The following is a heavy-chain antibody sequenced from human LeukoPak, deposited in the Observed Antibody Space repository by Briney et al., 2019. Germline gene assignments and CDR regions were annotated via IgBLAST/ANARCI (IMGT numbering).Heavy chain of an antibody. V-gene: IGHV3-33*06. CDR1: GFTFSSYG. D-gene: IGHD3-3*01. Sequence: PGRSLRLSCAASGFTFSSYGMHWVRQAPGKGLEWVAVIWYDGSNKYHADSVKGRFTISRDNSKNTLYLQMNSLRAEDTAVYYCAKPSRFWSGYSYPTVDFDYWGQGTLVTVSS. J-gene: IGHJ4*02. CDR3: AKPSRFWSGYSYPTVDFDY. CDR2: IWYDGSNK.